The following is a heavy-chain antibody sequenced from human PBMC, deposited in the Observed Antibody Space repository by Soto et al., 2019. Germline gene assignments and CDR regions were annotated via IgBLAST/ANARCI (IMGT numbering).Heavy chain of an antibody. D-gene: IGHD2-8*01. Sequence: GGSLGLSCTASGFTFNDSTLSWVRQTPGKRLEWVGFIRSKAYGGTTEYAASVKGRFTISRDDSKSIAYLQMNSLKAEDTAVYYCTAGKLYPSLDFDYWGQGTLVTVSS. V-gene: IGHV3-49*04. CDR1: GFTFNDST. CDR3: TAGKLYPSLDFDY. J-gene: IGHJ4*02. CDR2: IRSKAYGGTT.